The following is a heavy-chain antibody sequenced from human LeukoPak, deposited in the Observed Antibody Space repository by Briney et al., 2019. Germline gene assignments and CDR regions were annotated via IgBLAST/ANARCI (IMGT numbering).Heavy chain of an antibody. V-gene: IGHV3-23*01. CDR3: AKDRSGYYFDY. CDR2: ISGSGGST. J-gene: IGHJ4*02. Sequence: SCKASGYTFSSYAMSWVRQAPGKGLEWVSAISGSGGSTYYADSVKGRFTISRDNSKNTLYLQMNSLRAEDTAVYYCAKDRSGYYFDYWGQGTLVTVSS. CDR1: GYTFSSYA. D-gene: IGHD3-22*01.